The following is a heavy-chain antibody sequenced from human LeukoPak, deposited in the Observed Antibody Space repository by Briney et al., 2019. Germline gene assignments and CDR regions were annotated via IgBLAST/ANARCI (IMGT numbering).Heavy chain of an antibody. J-gene: IGHJ3*02. CDR1: GFTFSSYS. Sequence: GGSLRLSCAASGFTFSSYSMNWVRQAPGKGLEWVSYISSSSSTIYYADSVKGRFTISRDNAKNSLYLQMNSLRAEDTAVYYCARGSYYYDSSGYRDAFDIWGQGAMVTVSS. D-gene: IGHD3-22*01. V-gene: IGHV3-48*04. CDR2: ISSSSSTI. CDR3: ARGSYYYDSSGYRDAFDI.